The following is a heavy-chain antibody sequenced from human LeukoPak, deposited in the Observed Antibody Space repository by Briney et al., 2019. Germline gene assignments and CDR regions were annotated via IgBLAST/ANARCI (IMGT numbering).Heavy chain of an antibody. Sequence: SVKVSCKASGGTFSSYAISWVRQAPGQGLEWMGRIIPILGIANYAQKFQGRVTITADKSTSTAYMELSSLRTEDTAVYYCARAAYDILTGLPDDYWGQGTLVTASS. D-gene: IGHD3-9*01. CDR3: ARAAYDILTGLPDDY. V-gene: IGHV1-69*04. CDR1: GGTFSSYA. J-gene: IGHJ4*02. CDR2: IIPILGIA.